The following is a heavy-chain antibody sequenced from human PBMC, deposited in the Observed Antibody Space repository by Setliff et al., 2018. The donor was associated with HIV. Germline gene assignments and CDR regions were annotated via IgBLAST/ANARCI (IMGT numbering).Heavy chain of an antibody. V-gene: IGHV1-2*02. J-gene: IGHJ4*02. CDR1: GYTFTGYY. D-gene: IGHD3-22*01. CDR3: VRAPYYYDNSGYYYD. Sequence: ASVMVSCKASGYTFTGYYMHWVRQAPGQGPEWMGWINPNSGDTYYAQKFQGSVTMTRDTSINTVYMELTRLRSDDTAVYYCVRAPYYYDNSGYYYDWGQGTLVTVSS. CDR2: INPNSGDT.